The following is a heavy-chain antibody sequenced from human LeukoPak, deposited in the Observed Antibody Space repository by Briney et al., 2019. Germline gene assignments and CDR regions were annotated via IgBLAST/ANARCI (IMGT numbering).Heavy chain of an antibody. CDR1: GFTFSSYG. J-gene: IGHJ4*02. Sequence: PGGSLRLFCAASGFTFSSYGMHWVRQAPGKGLEWVAVISYDGSNKYYADSVKGRFTISRDNSKNTLYLQMNSLRAEDTAVYYCAKFWSYSSSPVDPTGFDYWGQGTLVTVSS. D-gene: IGHD6-6*01. CDR3: AKFWSYSSSPVDPTGFDY. CDR2: ISYDGSNK. V-gene: IGHV3-30*18.